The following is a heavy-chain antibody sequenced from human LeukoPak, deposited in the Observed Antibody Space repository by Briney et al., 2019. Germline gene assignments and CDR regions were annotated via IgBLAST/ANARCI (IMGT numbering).Heavy chain of an antibody. Sequence: PGGSLRLACAASGFTFSSYAMSWVRQAPGKGLEWVSAISGSGGSTYYADSVKGRFTISRDNSKNTLYLQMNSLRAEDTAVYYCAREVVYYDSSGSPGYFDYWGQGTLVTVSS. V-gene: IGHV3-23*01. CDR2: ISGSGGST. CDR3: AREVVYYDSSGSPGYFDY. J-gene: IGHJ4*02. CDR1: GFTFSSYA. D-gene: IGHD3-22*01.